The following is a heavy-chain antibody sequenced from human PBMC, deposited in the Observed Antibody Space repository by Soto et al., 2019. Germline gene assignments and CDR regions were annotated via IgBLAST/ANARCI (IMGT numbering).Heavy chain of an antibody. CDR2: ISATGGST. CDR1: GFTFNNYS. Sequence: GGSLRLSCTASGFTFNNYSMNWVRQAPGKGLEWVATISATGGSTYYADSVKGRFTISRDNSKNTLYLQMNGLRVEDTAVYYCAKDRLAGNFDYWGQGTQVTVSS. V-gene: IGHV3-23*01. CDR3: AKDRLAGNFDY. J-gene: IGHJ4*02.